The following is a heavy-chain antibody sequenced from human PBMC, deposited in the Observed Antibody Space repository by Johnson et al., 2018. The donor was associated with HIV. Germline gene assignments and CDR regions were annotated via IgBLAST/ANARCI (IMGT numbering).Heavy chain of an antibody. J-gene: IGHJ3*01. V-gene: IGHV3-11*01. CDR3: ARDPGNLYCSGDCYPEDAFDV. CDR2: ISSSGTS. D-gene: IGHD2-21*02. Sequence: QVQLVESGGGLVQPGGSLRLSCAASGFTFSDYYMSWIRQAPGKGLEWVSYISSSGTSYYADSVRGRFTISRDDSKNTLFLQMHSLRAEDTAVYYCARDPGNLYCSGDCYPEDAFDVWGQGTMVTVSS. CDR1: GFTFSDYY.